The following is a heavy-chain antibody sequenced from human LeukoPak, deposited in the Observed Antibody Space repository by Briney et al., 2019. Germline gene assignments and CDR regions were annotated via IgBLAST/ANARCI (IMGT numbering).Heavy chain of an antibody. J-gene: IGHJ4*02. CDR3: ASVWFGEFFGYFDY. CDR1: GGSISSYY. Sequence: PSETLSLTCTVSGGSISSYYWSWIRQPPGKGLEWIGYIYYSGSTNYNPSLKSRVTISVDTSKNQFSLKLSSVTAADTAVYYCASVWFGEFFGYFDYWGQGTLVTVSS. V-gene: IGHV4-59*08. CDR2: IYYSGST. D-gene: IGHD3-10*01.